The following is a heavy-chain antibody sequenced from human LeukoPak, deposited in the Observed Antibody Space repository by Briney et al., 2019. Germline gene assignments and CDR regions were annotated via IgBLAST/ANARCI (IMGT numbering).Heavy chain of an antibody. J-gene: IGHJ4*02. V-gene: IGHV1-69*06. CDR1: GGTFSSYA. CDR2: IIPIFGTA. CDR3: ARGREVRGVIITWGNFDY. D-gene: IGHD3-10*01. Sequence: VASVKVSRKASGGTFSSYAISWVRQAPGQGLEWMGGIIPIFGTANYAQKFQGRVMITADKSTSTAYMELSSLRSEDTAVYYCARGREVRGVIITWGNFDYWGQGTLVTVSS.